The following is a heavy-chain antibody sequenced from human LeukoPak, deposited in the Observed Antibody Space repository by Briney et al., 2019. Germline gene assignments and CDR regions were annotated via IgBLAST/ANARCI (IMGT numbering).Heavy chain of an antibody. D-gene: IGHD4-11*01. J-gene: IGHJ6*03. CDR2: IYYSGNT. CDR3: ARDLHDYYYFYMDV. CDR1: GGSISSSDYY. Sequence: PSETLSLTCTVSGGSISSSDYYWGWIRQPPGKGQEWIGSIYYSGNTYYKPSLKSRVTISVDTSKNQFSLKLSSVTAADTAVYYCARDLHDYYYFYMDVWGKGTTVTVSS. V-gene: IGHV4-39*07.